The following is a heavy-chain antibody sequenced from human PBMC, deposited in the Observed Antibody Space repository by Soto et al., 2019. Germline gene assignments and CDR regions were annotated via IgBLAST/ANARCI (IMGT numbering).Heavy chain of an antibody. CDR3: ARGDGDYKSPPYAYYGMDV. D-gene: IGHD4-17*01. J-gene: IGHJ6*02. CDR1: GFTFSSYA. CDR2: ISGSGGST. V-gene: IGHV3-23*01. Sequence: EVQLLESGGGLVQPGGSLRLSCAASGFTFSSYAMSWVRQAPGKGLEWVSAISGSGGSTYYADSVKGRFTISRDNSKNSLYLQMNSLRAEDTAVYYCARGDGDYKSPPYAYYGMDVWGQGTTVTVSS.